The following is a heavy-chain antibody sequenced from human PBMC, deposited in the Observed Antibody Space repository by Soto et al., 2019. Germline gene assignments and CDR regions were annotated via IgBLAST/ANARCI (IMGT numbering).Heavy chain of an antibody. D-gene: IGHD1-1*01. V-gene: IGHV3-30*18. J-gene: IGHJ6*02. CDR3: AKSGDAYNFYFYYGMDV. Sequence: QVQLVESGGGVVQPGTSLRLSCAASGFTFSNYGMHWVRQTPGKGLEWVALILYDGSNKYYADSVKGRFTISRDNSKNTLYLQVSSLRAEDTAVYYCAKSGDAYNFYFYYGMDVWGQGTSVTVAS. CDR1: GFTFSNYG. CDR2: ILYDGSNK.